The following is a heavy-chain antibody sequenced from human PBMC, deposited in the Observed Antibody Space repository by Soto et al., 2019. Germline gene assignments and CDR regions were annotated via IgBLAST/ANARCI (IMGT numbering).Heavy chain of an antibody. J-gene: IGHJ4*02. V-gene: IGHV3-9*01. CDR3: AKDRHRGYGTLDN. Sequence: EVQLVESGGGLVQPGRSLRLSCVASGFTFDDYNMHWVRQTPGKGLEWVSGVSWNSDITGYADSVKGRFTISRDNAKNSLYLQMSSLRAEETGMYYCAKDRHRGYGTLDNLGQGTLVTVSS. CDR2: VSWNSDIT. D-gene: IGHD1-1*01. CDR1: GFTFDDYN.